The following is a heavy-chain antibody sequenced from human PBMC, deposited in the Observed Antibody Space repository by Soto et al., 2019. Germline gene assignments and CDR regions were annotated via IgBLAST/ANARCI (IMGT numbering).Heavy chain of an antibody. D-gene: IGHD6-6*01. V-gene: IGHV3-23*01. CDR3: AKERGSSSPLFDY. Sequence: EVQLLESGGGLVQPGGSLRLSCAASGFTFSSNALSWVRQAAGKGLEWVSDISGSGGSTYYADSVKGRFTISRDNSKNTLYLQMNSLRAEDTAVYYCAKERGSSSPLFDYWGQGTLVTVSS. J-gene: IGHJ4*02. CDR2: ISGSGGST. CDR1: GFTFSSNA.